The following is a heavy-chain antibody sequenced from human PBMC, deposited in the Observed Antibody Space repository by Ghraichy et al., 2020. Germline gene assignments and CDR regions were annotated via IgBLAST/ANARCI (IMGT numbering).Heavy chain of an antibody. V-gene: IGHV3-30-3*01. CDR2: ISYDGSNK. CDR1: GFTFSSYA. D-gene: IGHD2-2*02. Sequence: GGSLRLSCAASGFTFSSYAMHWVRQAPGKGLEWVAVISYDGSNKYYADSVKGRFTISRDNSKNTLYLQMNSLGAEDTAVYYCARDPGAIYFSSTSCYNGWFDPWGQGTLVTVSS. CDR3: ARDPGAIYFSSTSCYNGWFDP. J-gene: IGHJ5*02.